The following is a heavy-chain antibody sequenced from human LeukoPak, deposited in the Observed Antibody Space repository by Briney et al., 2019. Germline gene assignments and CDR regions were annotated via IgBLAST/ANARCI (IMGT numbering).Heavy chain of an antibody. J-gene: IGHJ4*02. V-gene: IGHV5-51*01. D-gene: IGHD4-23*01. Sequence: PGESLKISCKGSGYRFITYWIGWVRQMPGKGLEWMGIIYPGDSDSRHSPSFQGQVTISVDRSISTAYLQWSSLKASDTAMYYCARLRTAVVSHFDYWGQGTLVTVSS. CDR2: IYPGDSDS. CDR3: ARLRTAVVSHFDY. CDR1: GYRFITYW.